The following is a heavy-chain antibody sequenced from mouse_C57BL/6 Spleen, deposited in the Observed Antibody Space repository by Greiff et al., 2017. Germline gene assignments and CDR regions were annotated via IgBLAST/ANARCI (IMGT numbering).Heavy chain of an antibody. CDR1: GYTFTSYT. Sequence: VQLQQSGAELARPGASVKMSCKASGYTFTSYTMHWVKQRPGQGLAWIGYINPSSGYTKYNQKFKDKATFTADKSSSTAYMQLSSLTSEDAAVYYCAGYDQAWFAYWGQGTLVTVSA. D-gene: IGHD2-10*02. CDR2: INPSSGYT. J-gene: IGHJ3*01. V-gene: IGHV1-4*01. CDR3: AGYDQAWFAY.